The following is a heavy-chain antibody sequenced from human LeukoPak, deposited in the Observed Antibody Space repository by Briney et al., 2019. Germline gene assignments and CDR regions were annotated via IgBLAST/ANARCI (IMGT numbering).Heavy chain of an antibody. CDR2: IRYDGSNK. V-gene: IGHV3-30*02. Sequence: GGSLRLSCAASGFTFSSYGMHWVRQAPGKGLEWVAFIRYDGSNKCYADSVKGRFTISRDNSKNTLYLQMNSLRAEDTAVYYCAKDKLWFGELSPFDYWGQGTLVTVSS. CDR3: AKDKLWFGELSPFDY. CDR1: GFTFSSYG. J-gene: IGHJ4*02. D-gene: IGHD3-10*01.